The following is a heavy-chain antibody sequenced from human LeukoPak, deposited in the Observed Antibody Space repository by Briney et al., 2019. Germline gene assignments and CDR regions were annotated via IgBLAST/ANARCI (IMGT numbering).Heavy chain of an antibody. J-gene: IGHJ4*02. D-gene: IGHD6-19*01. CDR3: AKEDSSGWCS. V-gene: IGHV3-9*01. CDR2: ISWNSGSI. Sequence: GRSLRLSCAASGFTFDDYAMHWVRQAPGKGLEWVSGISWNSGSIGYADSVKGRFTISRDNAKNSLYLQMNSLRAEDTALYYCAKEDSSGWCSWGQGTLVTVSS. CDR1: GFTFDDYA.